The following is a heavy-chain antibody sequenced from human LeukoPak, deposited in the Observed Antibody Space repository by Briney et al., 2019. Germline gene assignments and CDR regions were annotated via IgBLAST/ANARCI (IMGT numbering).Heavy chain of an antibody. Sequence: PGGSLRLSCAASGFTVTSNFMSWVRQAPGKGLEWVSVIHSGGATHYADSVKGRFTISRDNAKNSLYLQMNSLRAEDTALYYCARGTLKAAATDFDYWGQGTLVTVSS. CDR1: GFTVTSNF. CDR3: ARGTLKAAATDFDY. CDR2: IHSGGAT. J-gene: IGHJ4*02. D-gene: IGHD6-13*01. V-gene: IGHV3-66*01.